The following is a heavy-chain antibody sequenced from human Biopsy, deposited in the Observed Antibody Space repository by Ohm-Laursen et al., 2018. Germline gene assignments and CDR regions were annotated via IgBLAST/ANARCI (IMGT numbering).Heavy chain of an antibody. Sequence: GTLSLTCAVSGASINIAYYWGWIRQPPGKGLEWIGIIYQTGNTYYTPSLKSRLTISGDASKNEFFLNLTSVTAADTAIYYCVRVRGITPPGAFDFWGQGTKVAVSS. D-gene: IGHD6-13*01. V-gene: IGHV4-38-2*01. CDR1: GASINIAYY. CDR3: VRVRGITPPGAFDF. J-gene: IGHJ3*01. CDR2: IYQTGNT.